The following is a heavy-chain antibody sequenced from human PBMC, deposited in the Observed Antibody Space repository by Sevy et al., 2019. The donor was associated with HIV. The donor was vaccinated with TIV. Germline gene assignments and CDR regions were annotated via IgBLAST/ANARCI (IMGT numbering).Heavy chain of an antibody. Sequence: SETLSLTCAVSGGSISSGGYSWSWIRQPPGKGLEWIGYIYHSGSTYYNPSLKSRVTISVDRSKNQFSLKLGSVTAAETAVYYCARGSNYDILTGYYAFDIWGQGTMVTVSS. J-gene: IGHJ3*02. D-gene: IGHD3-9*01. CDR2: IYHSGST. CDR3: ARGSNYDILTGYYAFDI. CDR1: GGSISSGGYS. V-gene: IGHV4-30-2*01.